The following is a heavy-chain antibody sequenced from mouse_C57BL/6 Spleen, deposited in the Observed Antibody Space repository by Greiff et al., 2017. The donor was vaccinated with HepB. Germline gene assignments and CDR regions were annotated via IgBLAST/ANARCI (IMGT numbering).Heavy chain of an antibody. Sequence: VQLKESGPGLVAPSQSLSITCTVSGFSLTSYGVDWVRQAPGKGLEWLGVIWGVGSTNYISALKSRLSISKDNSKSQVFLKMNGLQTDDTVMYCCARRSWDIYWYFEVWGTGTTITVAS. D-gene: IGHD4-1*01. CDR1: GFSLTSYG. CDR2: IWGVGST. J-gene: IGHJ1*03. CDR3: ARRSWDIYWYFEV. V-gene: IGHV2-6*01.